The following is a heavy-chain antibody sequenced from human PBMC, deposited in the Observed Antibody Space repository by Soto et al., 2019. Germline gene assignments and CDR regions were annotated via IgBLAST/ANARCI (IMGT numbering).Heavy chain of an antibody. V-gene: IGHV1-24*01. J-gene: IGHJ6*02. D-gene: IGHD3-3*01. CDR1: GYTLTELS. CDR2: FDPEDGET. Sequence: ASVKVSCKVSGYTLTELSMRWVRQAPGKGLEWMGGFDPEDGETIYAQKFQGRVTMTEDTSTDTAYMELSSLRSEDTAVYYCATKSLRITIFGVVTAFYYGMDVWGQGTTVTVSS. CDR3: ATKSLRITIFGVVTAFYYGMDV.